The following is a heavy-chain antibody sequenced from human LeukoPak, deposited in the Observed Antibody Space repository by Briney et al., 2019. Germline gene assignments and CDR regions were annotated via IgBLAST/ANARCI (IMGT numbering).Heavy chain of an antibody. CDR2: VSSSGTTT. V-gene: IGHV3-48*02. Sequence: PGGSLRLSCAASGFTFSSYSVIWARQARGKGLEWVSYVSSSGTTTYYAESVKGRLTISRDNGKNLVSLKMNSLRYEDTAVYYCARADRDGNKRFLDWGQGTLVTVSS. CDR1: GFTFSSYS. CDR3: ARADRDGNKRFLD. D-gene: IGHD5-24*01. J-gene: IGHJ4*02.